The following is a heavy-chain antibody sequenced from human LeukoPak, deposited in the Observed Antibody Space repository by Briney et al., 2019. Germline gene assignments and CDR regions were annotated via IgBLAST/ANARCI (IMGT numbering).Heavy chain of an antibody. CDR1: GGSISSYY. D-gene: IGHD6-19*01. CDR2: IYYSGST. Sequence: SETLSLTCTVSGGSISSYYWSWIRQPPGKGLEWIGYIYYSGSTNYNPSLKSRVTISVDTSKNQFSLKLSSVTAADTAVYYCARRSSGWYVLDYWGQGTLVTVSS. CDR3: ARRSSGWYVLDY. J-gene: IGHJ4*02. V-gene: IGHV4-59*08.